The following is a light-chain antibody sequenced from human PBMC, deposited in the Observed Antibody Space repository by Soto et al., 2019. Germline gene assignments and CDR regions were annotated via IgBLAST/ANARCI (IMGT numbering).Light chain of an antibody. Sequence: DIQMTQSPSTLSVSVGVRVTITFLASQTISSWLAWYQQKPGKAPKLLIYKASTLKSGVPSRFSGSGSGTEFTLTISSLQPDDFATYYCQHYNSYSEAFGQGTKVDIK. J-gene: IGKJ1*01. V-gene: IGKV1-5*03. CDR1: QTISSW. CDR2: KAS. CDR3: QHYNSYSEA.